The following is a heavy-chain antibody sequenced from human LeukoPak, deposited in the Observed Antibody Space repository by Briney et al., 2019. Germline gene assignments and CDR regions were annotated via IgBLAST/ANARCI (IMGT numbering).Heavy chain of an antibody. D-gene: IGHD5-18*01. CDR2: IYHSGGT. V-gene: IGHV4-38-2*01. J-gene: IGHJ4*02. Sequence: GSLRLSCAASGFIFSSYSMHWIRQPPGKGLEWIGSIYHSGGTYYNPSLKRPVTLSVDTSKNQFSLTLTSVTAADTAVYYCARSRLWLPFVDYWGQGTLVTVSS. CDR1: GFIFSSYS. CDR3: ARSRLWLPFVDY.